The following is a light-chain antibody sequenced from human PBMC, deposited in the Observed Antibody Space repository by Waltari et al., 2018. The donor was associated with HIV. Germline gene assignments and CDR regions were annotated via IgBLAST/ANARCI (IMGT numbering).Light chain of an antibody. CDR3: SSYTSSSTRV. Sequence: QSALTQPASVSGSPGESITISCTGTSSDVGGYNYVSWYQRHPGKAPKLMIYDVSNRPAGVSNRFSGSKSGNTASLTISGVQAEGEADYYCSSYTSSSTRVFGGGTTVTVL. J-gene: IGLJ3*02. CDR1: SSDVGGYNY. CDR2: DVS. V-gene: IGLV2-14*03.